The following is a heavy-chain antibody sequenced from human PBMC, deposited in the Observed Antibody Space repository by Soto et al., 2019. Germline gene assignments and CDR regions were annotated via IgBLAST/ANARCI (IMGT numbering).Heavy chain of an antibody. CDR3: ASSYGSGYRAFDY. CDR2: INPILSMS. CDR1: GDTFSFYS. D-gene: IGHD3-10*01. V-gene: IGHV1-69*02. Sequence: QVQLVQSGAAVKKPGSSVRVSCKASGDTFSFYSINWVRQAPGLGLEWMGRINPILSMSNYAQRFQGRVTVTADKSTSTASMELSSLRSVDTAMYYCASSYGSGYRAFDYWGQGALVTVSS. J-gene: IGHJ4*02.